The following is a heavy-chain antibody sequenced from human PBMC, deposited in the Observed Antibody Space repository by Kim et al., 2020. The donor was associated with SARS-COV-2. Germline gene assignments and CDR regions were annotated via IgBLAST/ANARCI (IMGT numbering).Heavy chain of an antibody. CDR1: GFTFSSYA. Sequence: GGSLRLSCAASGFTFSSYAMHWVRQAPGKGLEWVAVISYDGSNKYYADSVKGRFTISRDNSKNTLYLQMNSLRAEDTAVYYCARDDYGSYDVWGQGTTVTVSS. CDR3: ARDDYGSYDV. D-gene: IGHD4-17*01. V-gene: IGHV3-30*04. J-gene: IGHJ6*02. CDR2: ISYDGSNK.